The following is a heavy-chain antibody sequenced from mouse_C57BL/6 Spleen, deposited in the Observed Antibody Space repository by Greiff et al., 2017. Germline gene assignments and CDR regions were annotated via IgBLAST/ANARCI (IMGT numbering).Heavy chain of an antibody. J-gene: IGHJ2*01. D-gene: IGHD2-4*01. V-gene: IGHV14-4*01. Sequence: EVQLQQSGAELVRPGASVKLSCTASGFNIKDDYMHWVKQRPEQGLEWIGWIDPENGDTEYASKFQGKATITADTSSNTAYLQLSSLTSEDTAVYYCTTSGMITTTGVFDYWGQGTTRTGSS. CDR2: IDPENGDT. CDR1: GFNIKDDY. CDR3: TTSGMITTTGVFDY.